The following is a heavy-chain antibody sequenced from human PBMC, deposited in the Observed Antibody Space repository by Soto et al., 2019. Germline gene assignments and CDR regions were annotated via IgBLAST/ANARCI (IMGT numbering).Heavy chain of an antibody. CDR1: GVTFSSYV. CDR2: IWYDGSNK. V-gene: IGHV3-33*01. Sequence: GSLRLSCAASGVTFSSYVMHWVRQVPGKGLEWVAVIWYDGSNKYYADSVKGRFTISRDNSKNTLYLQMNSLRAEDTAVYYCARGPSPYGDILDYWGQGTLVTVSS. J-gene: IGHJ4*02. CDR3: ARGPSPYGDILDY. D-gene: IGHD4-17*01.